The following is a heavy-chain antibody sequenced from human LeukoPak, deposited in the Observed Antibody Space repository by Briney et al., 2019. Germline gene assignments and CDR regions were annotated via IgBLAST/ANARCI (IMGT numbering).Heavy chain of an antibody. CDR1: GGSISSYY. Sequence: PSETLSLTCTVSGGSISSYYWSWTRQPPGKGLEWIGYIYYSGSTNYNPSLKSRVTISVDTSKNQFSLKLSSVTAADTAVYYCARYYYDSSGYPAFDIWGQGTMVTVSS. CDR2: IYYSGST. CDR3: ARYYYDSSGYPAFDI. D-gene: IGHD3-22*01. J-gene: IGHJ3*02. V-gene: IGHV4-59*01.